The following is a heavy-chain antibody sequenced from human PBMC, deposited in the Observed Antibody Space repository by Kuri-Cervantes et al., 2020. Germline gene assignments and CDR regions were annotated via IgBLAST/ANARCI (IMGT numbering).Heavy chain of an antibody. V-gene: IGHV4-38-2*02. D-gene: IGHD3-10*01. CDR3: AKAKYYYGSGSPFDP. J-gene: IGHJ5*02. Sequence: SETLSLTCTVSGYSISSGYYWGWIRQPPGKGLEWIGSIYHSGSTYYNPSLKSRVTISVDTSKNQFSLKLSSVTAADTALYYCAKAKYYYGSGSPFDPWGQGTLVTVSS. CDR1: GYSISSGYY. CDR2: IYHSGST.